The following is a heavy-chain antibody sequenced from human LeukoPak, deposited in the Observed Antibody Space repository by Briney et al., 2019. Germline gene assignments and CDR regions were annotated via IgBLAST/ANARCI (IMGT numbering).Heavy chain of an antibody. D-gene: IGHD4-17*01. CDR3: ARESSRHDYGDSQYFDY. Sequence: SETLSLTCTVSGRSISSYYWSWIRQPPGKGLEWIGYIYYSGSTNYNPSLKSRVTISVDTSKNQFSLKLSSVTAADTAVYYCARESSRHDYGDSQYFDYWGQGTLVTVSS. CDR1: GRSISSYY. V-gene: IGHV4-59*01. J-gene: IGHJ4*02. CDR2: IYYSGST.